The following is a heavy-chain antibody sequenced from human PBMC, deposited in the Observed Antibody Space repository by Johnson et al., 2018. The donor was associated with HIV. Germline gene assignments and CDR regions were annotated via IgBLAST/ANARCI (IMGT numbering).Heavy chain of an antibody. V-gene: IGHV3-9*01. CDR1: GFTFDDYA. CDR3: AKDKMYAVSSGSKEGGVAFDI. D-gene: IGHD3-22*01. CDR2: ISWNSGSI. J-gene: IGHJ3*02. Sequence: VQLVESGGGLVQPGRSLRLSCAASGFTFDDYAMHWVRQAPGKGLEWVSGISWNSGSIGYVDSVKGRFTISRDNAKNSLYLQMNSLRAEDTAVYYGAKDKMYAVSSGSKEGGVAFDIWGQGTMVTVSS.